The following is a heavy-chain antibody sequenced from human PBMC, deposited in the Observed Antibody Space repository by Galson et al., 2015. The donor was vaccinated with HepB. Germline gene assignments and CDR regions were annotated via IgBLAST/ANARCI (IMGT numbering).Heavy chain of an antibody. V-gene: IGHV4-31*03. J-gene: IGHJ6*02. D-gene: IGHD5-12*01. CDR1: GGSISSGGYY. CDR3: ARGYSGYDWPGSGMDV. CDR2: IYYSGST. Sequence: TLSLTCTVSGGSISSGGYYWSWIRQHPGKGLEWIGYIYYSGSTYYNPSLKSRVTISVDTSKNQFSLKLSSVTAADTAVYYCARGYSGYDWPGSGMDVWGQGTTVTVSS.